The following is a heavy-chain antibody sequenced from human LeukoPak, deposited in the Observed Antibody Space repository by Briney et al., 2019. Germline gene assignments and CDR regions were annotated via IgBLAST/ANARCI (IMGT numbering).Heavy chain of an antibody. CDR3: ARSIPSVLRFLEWSSGYYGMDV. D-gene: IGHD3-3*01. V-gene: IGHV1-46*01. CDR2: INPSGGST. J-gene: IGHJ6*02. CDR1: GYTFTGYY. Sequence: ASVKVSCKASGYTFTGYYMHWVRQAPGQGLEWMGIINPSGGSTSYAQKFQGRGTMTRDTSTSTVYMELSSLRSEDTAVYYCARSIPSVLRFLEWSSGYYGMDVWGQGTTVTVSS.